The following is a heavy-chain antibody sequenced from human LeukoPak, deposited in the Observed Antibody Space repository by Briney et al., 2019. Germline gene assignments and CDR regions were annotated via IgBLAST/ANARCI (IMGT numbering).Heavy chain of an antibody. V-gene: IGHV1-3*01. CDR2: INAGNGNT. CDR1: GYTFTSYA. J-gene: IGHJ5*02. D-gene: IGHD3-9*01. CDR3: ARDVLRYFDWYSNWFDP. Sequence: ASVKVSCKASGYTFTSYAMHWVRQAPGQRLEWMGWINAGNGNTKYSQKFQGRVTITRDTSASTAYMELSSLRSEDTAVYYCARDVLRYFDWYSNWFDPWGQGTLVTVSS.